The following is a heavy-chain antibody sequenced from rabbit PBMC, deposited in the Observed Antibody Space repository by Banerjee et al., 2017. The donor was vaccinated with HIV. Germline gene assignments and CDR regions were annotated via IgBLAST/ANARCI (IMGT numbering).Heavy chain of an antibody. Sequence: QEQLEESGGGLVTLGGSLKLSCKASGFDFSSYAITWVRQAPGKGLEYIGYITYRGSAYYASWMNGRFTISRENTQNTLYLQLNSLTAADTATYFCARSNTYYGMDLWGPGTLVTVS. V-gene: IGHV1S36*01. CDR1: GFDFSSYA. CDR3: ARSNTYYGMDL. CDR2: ITYRGSA. J-gene: IGHJ6*01.